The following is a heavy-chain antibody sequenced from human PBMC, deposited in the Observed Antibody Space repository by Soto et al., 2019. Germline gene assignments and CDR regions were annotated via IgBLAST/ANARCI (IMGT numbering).Heavy chain of an antibody. CDR1: GFTFSTYA. V-gene: IGHV3-30*01. Sequence: QVSLVESGGGVVQPGRSLRLSCAASGFTFSTYALNWVRQAPGKGLEWVAVVSYDGRHTYYAESVRGRFTISRDNAKNTLNLQMNSLRADDTALYYCARGLRSSFGTGIKSGAGHFDLWGRGTLVTVSS. D-gene: IGHD3-10*01. CDR3: ARGLRSSFGTGIKSGAGHFDL. CDR2: VSYDGRHT. J-gene: IGHJ2*01.